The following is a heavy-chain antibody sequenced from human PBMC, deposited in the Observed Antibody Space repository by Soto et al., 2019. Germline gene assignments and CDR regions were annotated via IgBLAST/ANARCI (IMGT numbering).Heavy chain of an antibody. CDR1: GGSIRSYY. J-gene: IGHJ5*02. CDR3: AGVDRAAAGWFDP. Sequence: PSETLSLTCTVSGGSIRSYYWSWIRQPPGKGLEWIGYIYYSGSTNYNPSLKSRVTISVDTSKNQFSLKLSSATAADTAVYYCAGVDRAAAGWFDPWGQGTLVTVSS. CDR2: IYYSGST. V-gene: IGHV4-59*01. D-gene: IGHD6-13*01.